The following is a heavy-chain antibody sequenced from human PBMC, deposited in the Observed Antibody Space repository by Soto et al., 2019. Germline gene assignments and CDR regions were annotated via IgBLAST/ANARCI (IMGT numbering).Heavy chain of an antibody. J-gene: IGHJ4*02. CDR2: INPNSGGT. V-gene: IGHV1-2*02. D-gene: IGHD3-22*01. CDR3: ARVIRYDSSDSDY. CDR1: GYTFTGYY. Sequence: GASVKVSCKASGYTFTGYYMHWVRQAPGQGLEWMGWINPNSGGTNYAQKFQGRVTMTRDTSISTAYRELSRLRSDDTAVYYCARVIRYDSSDSDYWGQGTMVTVSS.